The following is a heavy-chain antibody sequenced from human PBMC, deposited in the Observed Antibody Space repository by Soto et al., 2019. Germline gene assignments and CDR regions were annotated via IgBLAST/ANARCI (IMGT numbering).Heavy chain of an antibody. CDR2: IYPRDSDT. V-gene: IGHV5-51*01. CDR3: ARSYSGYDYYFDY. D-gene: IGHD5-12*01. Sequence: PGKGLEWMGIIYPRDSDTRYSPSFQGQVTISADKAISTAHLEWSSLKASDTAIYYCARSYSGYDYYFDYCGQGTQVTV. J-gene: IGHJ4*02.